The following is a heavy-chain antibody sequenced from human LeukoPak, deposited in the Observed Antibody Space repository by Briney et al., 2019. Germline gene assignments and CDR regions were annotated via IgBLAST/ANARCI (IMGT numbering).Heavy chain of an antibody. D-gene: IGHD3-3*02. CDR2: IKEDGSEK. Sequence: GGSLRLSCAASGFTFTNHWMSWVRQAPGKGLEWVANIKEDGSEKYYVDSVKGRFTVSRDNVKNSLFPQMNSLRVEDTAVYYCAKSGSSVFWSWGQGTLVTVSS. CDR1: GFTFTNHW. CDR3: AKSGSSVFWS. V-gene: IGHV3-7*03. J-gene: IGHJ5*02.